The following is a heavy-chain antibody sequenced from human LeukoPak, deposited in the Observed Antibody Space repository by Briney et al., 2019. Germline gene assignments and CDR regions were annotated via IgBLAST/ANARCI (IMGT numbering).Heavy chain of an antibody. J-gene: IGHJ4*02. CDR1: GGTFSSYA. V-gene: IGHV1-69*13. D-gene: IGHD3-22*01. CDR3: ARGDTPNFDDRSGYYYKFDY. Sequence: ASVNVSCKASGGTFSSYAISGVRQAPGQGLEWMGGIIPIFGTANYTQKFQGRVTITADESTSTACMELSSLRSEDTAVYYCARGDTPNFDDRSGYYYKFDYWGQGTLVTVSS. CDR2: IIPIFGTA.